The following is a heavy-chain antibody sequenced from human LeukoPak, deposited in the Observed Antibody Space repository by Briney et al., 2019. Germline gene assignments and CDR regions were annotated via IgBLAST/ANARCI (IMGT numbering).Heavy chain of an antibody. V-gene: IGHV3-30-3*01. D-gene: IGHD6-13*01. J-gene: IGHJ4*02. CDR1: GFTFINYA. Sequence: GGSLRLSCAASGFTFINYAMHWVRQAPGKGLEWVAVISNDGSNKYYADSVKGRFTFSRDNSKNTLYLQMNSLRAEDTAVYYCTRSKYSSSWSGGYFDHWGQGTLVTVSS. CDR2: ISNDGSNK. CDR3: TRSKYSSSWSGGYFDH.